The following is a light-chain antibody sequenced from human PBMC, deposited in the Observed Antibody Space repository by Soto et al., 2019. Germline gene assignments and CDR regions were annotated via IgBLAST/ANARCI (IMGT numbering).Light chain of an antibody. CDR3: QQRSSWPVT. CDR1: QSISSF. Sequence: EIVLTQSPATLSLSPGEGATLSCRASQSISSFLAWYQQKPGQAPRVLIYDASKGATGIPARFSGSGSGTDFTLTISSLEPEDFAVYYCQQRSSWPVTFGQGTRLEIK. V-gene: IGKV3-11*01. CDR2: DAS. J-gene: IGKJ5*01.